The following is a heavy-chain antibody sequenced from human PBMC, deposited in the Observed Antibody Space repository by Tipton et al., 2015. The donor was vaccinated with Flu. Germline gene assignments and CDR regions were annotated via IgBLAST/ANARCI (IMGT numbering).Heavy chain of an antibody. CDR2: IYYSGST. CDR1: GGSINSSY. J-gene: IGHJ4*02. Sequence: TLSLTCSVSGGSINSSYWSWIRQSPGKGLEWIGYIYYSGSTYYNPSLKSRVTISIDTSKNQFSLKLSSVTAADTAVYYCARALQNYFDYWGQGTLVTVSS. V-gene: IGHV4-59*12. CDR3: ARALQNYFDY.